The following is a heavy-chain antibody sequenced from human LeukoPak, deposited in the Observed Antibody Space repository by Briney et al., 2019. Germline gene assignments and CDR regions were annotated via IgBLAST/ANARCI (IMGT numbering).Heavy chain of an antibody. D-gene: IGHD3-22*01. J-gene: IGHJ3*02. CDR2: IYSGGST. V-gene: IGHV3-53*01. CDR3: ASYSHYDSSGYYENDAFDI. CDR1: GFIVSTNY. Sequence: GGSLRLSCAASGFIVSTNYMSWVRQAPGKGLEWVSDIYSGGSTYYADSVKGRLTISRDSSTNTLYLQMNSLRAEDTGVYYCASYSHYDSSGYYENDAFDIWGQGTMVTVSS.